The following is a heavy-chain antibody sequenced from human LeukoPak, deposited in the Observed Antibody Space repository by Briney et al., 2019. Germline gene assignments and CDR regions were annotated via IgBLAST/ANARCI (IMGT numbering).Heavy chain of an antibody. V-gene: IGHV3-21*01. CDR3: ARYSSSWYTPKNYFDY. D-gene: IGHD6-13*01. J-gene: IGHJ4*02. Sequence: PGGSLRLSCAASGFTFSSYSMNWVRQAPGKGLEWVSSISSSSSYIYYADSVKGRFTISRDNAKNSLYLQMNSVRAEDTAVYYCARYSSSWYTPKNYFDYWGQGTLVTVSS. CDR1: GFTFSSYS. CDR2: ISSSSSYI.